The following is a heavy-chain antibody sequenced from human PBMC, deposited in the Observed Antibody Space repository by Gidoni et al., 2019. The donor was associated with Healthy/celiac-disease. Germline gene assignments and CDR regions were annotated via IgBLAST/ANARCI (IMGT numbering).Heavy chain of an antibody. CDR1: GGSISSYY. CDR3: AREGDYGRAGLDY. D-gene: IGHD4-17*01. J-gene: IGHJ4*02. Sequence: QVQLQESGPGLVKPSETLSLTCTVSGGSISSYYWSWIRQPPGKGLEWIGYIYYSGSTNYNPSLKSRVTISVDTSKNQFSLKLSSVTAADTAVYYCAREGDYGRAGLDYWGQGTLVTVSS. V-gene: IGHV4-59*01. CDR2: IYYSGST.